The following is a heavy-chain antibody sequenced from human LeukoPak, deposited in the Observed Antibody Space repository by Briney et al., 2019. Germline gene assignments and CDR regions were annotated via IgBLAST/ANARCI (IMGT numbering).Heavy chain of an antibody. CDR2: INHSGST. CDR3: ARELRFLEWLPAGNWFDP. D-gene: IGHD3-3*01. Sequence: SETLSLACAVYGGSFSGYYWSWIRQPPGKGLEWIGEINHSGSTNYNPSLESRVTISVDTSKNQFSLKLSSVTAADTAVYYCARELRFLEWLPAGNWFDPWGQGTLVTVSS. J-gene: IGHJ5*02. V-gene: IGHV4-34*01. CDR1: GGSFSGYY.